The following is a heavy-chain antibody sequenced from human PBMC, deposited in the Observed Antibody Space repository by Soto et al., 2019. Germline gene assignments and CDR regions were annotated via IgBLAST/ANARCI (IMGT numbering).Heavy chain of an antibody. CDR2: ITGSGAPA. CDR1: GFTFSTYD. D-gene: IGHD2-8*01. V-gene: IGHV3-23*01. Sequence: EVQLLESGGGLVQPGGSLRISCAASGFTFSTYDLTWVRQPPGKGLAWVAAITGSGAPANYADSVKGRFTISRDNSKNTLYLQMISLKAEDTAVYFCAKDPNGDYVGAFDFWGRGTLVTVSS. CDR3: AKDPNGDYVGAFDF. J-gene: IGHJ3*01.